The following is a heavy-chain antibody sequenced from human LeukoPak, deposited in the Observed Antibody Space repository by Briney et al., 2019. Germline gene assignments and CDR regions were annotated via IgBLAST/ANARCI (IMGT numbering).Heavy chain of an antibody. CDR3: SRYRYGSYYFDY. D-gene: IGHD5-18*01. Sequence: PGVSLRLSCAASGFTFNNAWMSWVRQAPGKGLEWVGRIKSKTDGGTIDYAAPVKGRFTISRDDSKDTLYLQMNSLKTEDTAVYYCSRYRYGSYYFDYWGQGTLVTVSS. J-gene: IGHJ4*02. CDR2: IKSKTDGGTI. CDR1: GFTFNNAW. V-gene: IGHV3-15*01.